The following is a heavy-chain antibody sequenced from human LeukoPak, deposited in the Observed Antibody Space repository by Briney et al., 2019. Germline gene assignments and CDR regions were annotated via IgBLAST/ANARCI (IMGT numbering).Heavy chain of an antibody. V-gene: IGHV1-2*02. J-gene: IGHJ4*02. Sequence: GASVKVSCKASGYTFTSYDINWVRQATGQGLEWMGWINPNSGGTNYAQKFQGRVTMTRDTSISTAYMELSRLRSDDTAVYYCARLNWNYGYWGQGTLVTVSS. CDR1: GYTFTSYD. D-gene: IGHD1-7*01. CDR2: INPNSGGT. CDR3: ARLNWNYGY.